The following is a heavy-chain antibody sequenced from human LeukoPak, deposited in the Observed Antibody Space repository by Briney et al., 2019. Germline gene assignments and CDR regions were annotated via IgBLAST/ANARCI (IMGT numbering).Heavy chain of an antibody. J-gene: IGHJ4*02. D-gene: IGHD3-22*01. CDR2: INDSGDNT. CDR3: VRRRDRSGYYPWVFDS. Sequence: GGSPRLSCAASGFTFSSYAVSWVRQAPGKGLEGVSGINDSGDNTYYADSVKGRLTISRDNSKNTLNLQMNSLRAEDTAVYYCVRRRDRSGYYPWVFDSWGQGTLVTVSS. CDR1: GFTFSSYA. V-gene: IGHV3-23*01.